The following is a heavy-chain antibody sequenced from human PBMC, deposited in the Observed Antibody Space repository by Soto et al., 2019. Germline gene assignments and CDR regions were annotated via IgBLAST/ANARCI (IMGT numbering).Heavy chain of an antibody. CDR2: ISYDGSNK. CDR3: AKDGPKIYAIFYYYYYGMDV. Sequence: PGGSLRLSCAASGFTFSSYGMHWVRQAPGKGLEWVAVISYDGSNKYYADSVKGRFTISRDNSKNTLYLQMNSLRAEDKVVYYCAKDGPKIYAIFYYYYYGMDVWGQGTTVTVSS. CDR1: GFTFSSYG. J-gene: IGHJ6*02. V-gene: IGHV3-30*18. D-gene: IGHD2-8*01.